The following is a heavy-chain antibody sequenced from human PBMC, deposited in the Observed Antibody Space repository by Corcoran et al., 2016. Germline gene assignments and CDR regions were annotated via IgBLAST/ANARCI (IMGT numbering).Heavy chain of an antibody. CDR3: ARGFYCGGDCDSGTKHFDY. J-gene: IGHJ4*02. CDR2: INHSGST. V-gene: IGHV4-34*01. Sequence: QVQLQQWGAGLLKPSETLSLTCAVYGGSFSGYYWSWIRQPPGKGLEWIGEINHSGSTNYNPSLKSRVTISVDTSKNQFSLKLSSVTAADTAVYYCARGFYCGGDCDSGTKHFDYWGQGTLVTVSS. D-gene: IGHD2-21*02. CDR1: GGSFSGYY.